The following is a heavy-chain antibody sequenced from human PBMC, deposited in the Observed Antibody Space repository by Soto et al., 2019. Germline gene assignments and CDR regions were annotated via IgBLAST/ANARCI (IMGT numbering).Heavy chain of an antibody. CDR3: ARGLGRGWFWWFAP. V-gene: IGHV4-59*01. CDR1: GVSIISYC. D-gene: IGHD3-10*01. CDR2: IYYSGST. J-gene: IGHJ5*02. Sequence: SETLSLTFSCSGVSIISYCFVWSLQPPGKGLEWIGYIYYSGSTNYNPSLKSRVTISVDKSKNQFSMKLSSVTAADTAVYYCARGLGRGWFWWFAPWAQGTLVPSPQ.